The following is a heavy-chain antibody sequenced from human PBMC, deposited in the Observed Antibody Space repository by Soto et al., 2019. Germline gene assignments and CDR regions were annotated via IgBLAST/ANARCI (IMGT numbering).Heavy chain of an antibody. Sequence: QVQLQESGPGLVKPSETLSLTCTVSGGSVSSYYWSWIRQPPGKGLEWIGYVYHSGDTYYNPSLKSRVAISIDPSKYQFFLSLNSVTTADTAVYYCVRGQWLDYGAYNFQHWGQGTLVTISS. J-gene: IGHJ1*01. D-gene: IGHD4-17*01. CDR2: VYHSGDT. V-gene: IGHV4-59*02. CDR1: GGSVSSYY. CDR3: VRGQWLDYGAYNFQH.